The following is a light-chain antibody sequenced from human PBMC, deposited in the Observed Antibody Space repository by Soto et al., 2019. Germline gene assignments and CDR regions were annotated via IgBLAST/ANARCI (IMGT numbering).Light chain of an antibody. V-gene: IGLV3-21*02. CDR3: QVWDISSGHHV. J-gene: IGLJ1*01. Sequence: SYELTQPPSVSVAPGQTARITCGGNDIARKTVHWYQQKPGQAPVLVVYDDDERPSGIPERFSGSNSGNTATLTISRVEAGDEADYYCQVWDISSGHHVFGTGTKLTVL. CDR2: DDD. CDR1: DIARKT.